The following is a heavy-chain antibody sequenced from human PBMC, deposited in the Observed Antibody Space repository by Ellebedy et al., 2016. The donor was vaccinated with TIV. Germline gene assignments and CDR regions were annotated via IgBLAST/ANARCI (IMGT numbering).Heavy chain of an antibody. V-gene: IGHV1-18*04. J-gene: IGHJ6*02. CDR1: DYTFPSYG. D-gene: IGHD2-2*01. CDR3: ARDPLDCSSTSCYWAINYYYGMDV. CDR2: ISAFNGNT. Sequence: ASVKVSXXASDYTFPSYGISWVRQAPGQGLECMGWISAFNGNTSYAHKLQGRVTLTTDTSTSTAYMELRGLRSDDTAVYYCARDPLDCSSTSCYWAINYYYGMDVWGQGTSVTVSS.